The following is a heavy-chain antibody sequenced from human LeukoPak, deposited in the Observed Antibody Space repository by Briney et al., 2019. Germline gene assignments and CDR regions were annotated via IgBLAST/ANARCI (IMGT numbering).Heavy chain of an antibody. D-gene: IGHD3-10*01. J-gene: IGHJ6*03. CDR1: GGSISSSSYY. V-gene: IGHV4-39*07. CDR2: IYYSGST. Sequence: SETLSLTCTVSGGSISSSSYYWGWIRQPPGKGLEWIGGIYYSGSTNYNPSLKSRVTISVDTSKNQFSLKLSSVTAADTAVYYCAREKMITMVRGVINGYYYMDVWGKGTTVTISS. CDR3: AREKMITMVRGVINGYYYMDV.